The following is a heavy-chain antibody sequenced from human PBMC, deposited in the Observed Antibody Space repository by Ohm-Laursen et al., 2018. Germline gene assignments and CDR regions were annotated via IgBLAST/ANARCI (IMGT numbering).Heavy chain of an antibody. CDR3: AKGKLGEYYFDY. J-gene: IGHJ4*02. CDR2: ISHDESNK. CDR1: GFTFSSYG. V-gene: IGHV3-30*18. D-gene: IGHD1-7*01. Sequence: SLRLTCAASGFTFSSYGMHWVRQAPGKGLEWVAVISHDESNKYYADSVKGRFTISRDNSKNTLYLQMNSLRAEDTAVYFCAKGKLGEYYFDYWGQGTLVTVSS.